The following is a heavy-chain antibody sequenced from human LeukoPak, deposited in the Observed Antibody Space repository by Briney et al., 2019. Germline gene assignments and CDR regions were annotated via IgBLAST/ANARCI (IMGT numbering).Heavy chain of an antibody. Sequence: GGSLRLSCAASGLTFSGSAMHWGRQAPGEGLGGVAGILYDGSNKYYTASLKGRFTISRDNSKNTLYLQMNSRRGQDTAVYYCARDLKNYCYGSSGCLGYWGQGTLVTVSS. D-gene: IGHD3-22*01. CDR2: ILYDGSNK. V-gene: IGHV3-30-3*01. J-gene: IGHJ4*02. CDR1: GLTFSGSA. CDR3: ARDLKNYCYGSSGCLGY.